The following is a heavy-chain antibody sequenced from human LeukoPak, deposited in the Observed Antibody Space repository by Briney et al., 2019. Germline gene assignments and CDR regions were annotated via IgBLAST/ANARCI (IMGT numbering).Heavy chain of an antibody. CDR3: ARGGRGYSYENYFDY. V-gene: IGHV3-74*01. D-gene: IGHD5-18*01. Sequence: GGSLRLSCAASGFTFSGYWMHWVRQAPGKGLVWVSRINNDGSYTSYADSVKGRFTISRDNAKKSLYLQLNSLRAEDTAVYYCARGGRGYSYENYFDYWGQGTPVTVSS. CDR2: INNDGSYT. CDR1: GFTFSGYW. J-gene: IGHJ4*02.